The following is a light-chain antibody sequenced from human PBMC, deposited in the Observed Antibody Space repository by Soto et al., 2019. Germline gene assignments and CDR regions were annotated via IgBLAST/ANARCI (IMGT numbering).Light chain of an antibody. V-gene: IGLV2-14*03. CDR2: DVS. Sequence: QSVLTQPASVSGSPGQSITISCPGTSSDVGGYNYVSWYQQHPGKAPKLMIYDVSNRPSGVSNRFSGSKSGNTASLTISGLQAEDEADYYCSSYTSSSTPVFGTGTKVTVL. CDR3: SSYTSSSTPV. J-gene: IGLJ1*01. CDR1: SSDVGGYNY.